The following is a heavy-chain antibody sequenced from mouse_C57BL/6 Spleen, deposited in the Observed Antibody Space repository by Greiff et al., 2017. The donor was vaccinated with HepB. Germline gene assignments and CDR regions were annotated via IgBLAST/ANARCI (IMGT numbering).Heavy chain of an antibody. CDR1: GYTFTDYN. Sequence: DVQLQESGPELVKPGASVKIPCKASGYTFTDYNMDWVKQSHGKSLEWIGDINPNNGGTIYNQKFKGKATLTVDKSSSTAYMELRSLTSEDTAVYYCARRNDYGSSYAMDYWGQGTSVTVSS. CDR3: ARRNDYGSSYAMDY. V-gene: IGHV1-18*01. J-gene: IGHJ4*01. D-gene: IGHD1-1*01. CDR2: INPNNGGT.